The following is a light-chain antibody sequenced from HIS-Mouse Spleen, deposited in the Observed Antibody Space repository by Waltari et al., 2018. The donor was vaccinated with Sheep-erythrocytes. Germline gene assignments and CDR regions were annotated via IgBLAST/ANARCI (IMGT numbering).Light chain of an antibody. CDR1: SSHLGSNT. V-gene: IGLV1-44*01. J-gene: IGLJ3*02. Sequence: QSVLTQPPSASGTPGQRVTISRSGSSSHLGSNTVTWYQQLPGTAPKPLIYSNNQRPSGVPDRFSGSKSGTSASLAISGLQSEDEADYYCAAWDDSLNGPVFGGGTKLTVL. CDR3: AAWDDSLNGPV. CDR2: SNN.